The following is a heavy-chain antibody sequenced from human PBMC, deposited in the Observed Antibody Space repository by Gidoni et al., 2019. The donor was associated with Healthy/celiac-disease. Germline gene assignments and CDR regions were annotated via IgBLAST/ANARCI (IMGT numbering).Heavy chain of an antibody. J-gene: IGHJ2*01. Sequence: EVQLVESGGGLVKPGGSLRLSCAASGFTFSSYSMNWVRQAPGKGLEWVSSISSSSSYIYYADSVKGRFTISRDNAKNSLYLQMNSLRAEDTAVYYCARDQGYSYGYWYFDLWGRGTLVTVSS. V-gene: IGHV3-21*01. CDR1: GFTFSSYS. D-gene: IGHD5-18*01. CDR2: ISSSSSYI. CDR3: ARDQGYSYGYWYFDL.